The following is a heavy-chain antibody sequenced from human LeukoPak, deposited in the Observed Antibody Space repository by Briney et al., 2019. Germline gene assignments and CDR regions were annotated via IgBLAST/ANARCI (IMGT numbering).Heavy chain of an antibody. CDR1: GGSISGSSYY. Sequence: SETLSLTCTVSGGSISGSSYYWGWIRQPPGKGLEWIGSIYYSGSTYYSPSLKSRVTISVDTSKNQFSLKLSSVTAADTALYHCARHFYYDSSGYNNYFDYWDQGTLVTVSS. D-gene: IGHD3-22*01. J-gene: IGHJ4*02. V-gene: IGHV4-39*01. CDR3: ARHFYYDSSGYNNYFDY. CDR2: IYYSGST.